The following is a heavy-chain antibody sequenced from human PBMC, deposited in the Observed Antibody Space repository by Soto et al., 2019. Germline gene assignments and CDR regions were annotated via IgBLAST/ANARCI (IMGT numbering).Heavy chain of an antibody. CDR1: EFTFSNYA. CDR3: AIAGTSQVLFH. D-gene: IGHD1-1*01. Sequence: QLMESGGRVVQPGRSLRLSCAASEFTFSNYAMHWVRQAPGKGLQWLAVISYAGNTTYYADSVQGRFTISRDNSRDTLFLHMNSLSPEDTAFYYCAIAGTSQVLFHWGTGTVVTVAS. V-gene: IGHV3-30*04. CDR2: ISYAGNTT. J-gene: IGHJ4*02.